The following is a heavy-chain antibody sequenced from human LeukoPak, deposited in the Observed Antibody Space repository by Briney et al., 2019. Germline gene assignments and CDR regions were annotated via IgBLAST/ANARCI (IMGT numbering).Heavy chain of an antibody. CDR2: INHSGST. D-gene: IGHD2-2*01. CDR3: ARVPPRYCSSTSCSNFDY. Sequence: GSLRLSCAASGFTFSSYAMHWVRQAPGKGLEWIGEINHSGSTNYNPSLKSRVTISVDTSKNQFSLKLSSVTAADTAVYYCARVPPRYCSSTSCSNFDYWGQGTLVTVSS. CDR1: GFTFSSYA. J-gene: IGHJ4*02. V-gene: IGHV4-34*01.